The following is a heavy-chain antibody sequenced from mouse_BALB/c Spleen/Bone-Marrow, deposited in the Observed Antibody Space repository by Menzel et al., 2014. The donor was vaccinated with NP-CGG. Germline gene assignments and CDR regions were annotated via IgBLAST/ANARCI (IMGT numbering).Heavy chain of an antibody. CDR2: INPDSSTI. Sequence: DVKLQESGGGLMQPGRSLKLSCAASGFDFSGYWMSWVRQAPGKGLEWIGEINPDSSTINYTPSLKDKFIISRDNAKNTLYLQMSKVRSEDTALYYCARLGYYGVMAYWGQGTSVTVSS. D-gene: IGHD1-1*01. CDR3: ARLGYYGVMAY. V-gene: IGHV4-1*02. CDR1: GFDFSGYW. J-gene: IGHJ4*01.